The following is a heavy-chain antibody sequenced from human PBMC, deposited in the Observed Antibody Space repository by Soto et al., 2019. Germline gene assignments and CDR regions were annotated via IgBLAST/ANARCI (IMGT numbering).Heavy chain of an antibody. J-gene: IGHJ6*02. CDR1: GDSVSSNSAA. CDR2: TYYRSKWYN. D-gene: IGHD3-10*01. V-gene: IGHV6-1*01. CDR3: ARDRSRGITMVRGVPLYYYYGMDV. Sequence: SQTLSLPCAISGDSVSSNSAAWNWIRQSPSRGLEWLGRTYYRSKWYNDYAVSVKSRITINPDTSKNQFSLQLNSVTPEDTAVYYCARDRSRGITMVRGVPLYYYYGMDVWGQGTTVTVSS.